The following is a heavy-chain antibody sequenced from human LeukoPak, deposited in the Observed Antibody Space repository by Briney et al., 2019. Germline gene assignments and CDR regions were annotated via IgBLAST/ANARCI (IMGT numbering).Heavy chain of an antibody. CDR3: ARHIIAVAANFDY. Sequence: PSETLSLTCTVSAGSISSSSYYWGWIRQPPGKGLEWIGSIYYSGSTYYNPSLNRRVTISVDTSKNDFSLNLSSVTAADTAVYYCARHIIAVAANFDYGGQGTLVTVSS. D-gene: IGHD6-19*01. V-gene: IGHV4-39*01. CDR2: IYYSGST. CDR1: AGSISSSSYY. J-gene: IGHJ4*02.